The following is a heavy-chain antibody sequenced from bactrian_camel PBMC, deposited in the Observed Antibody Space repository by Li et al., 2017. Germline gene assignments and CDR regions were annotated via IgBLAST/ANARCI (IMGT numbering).Heavy chain of an antibody. CDR3: VGGPDGGSWYGTGP. CDR2: IGNTGNT. D-gene: IGHD6*01. V-gene: IGHV3S36*01. CDR1: GFTFKNYA. Sequence: VQLVESGGGLVQPGGSLKVSCEASGFTFKNYAMSWVRQAPGKGLEWVSIIGNTGNTYYSDSVKGRFTISRDNDKNTLYLRLNVLKTEDTAMYYCVGGPDGGSWYGTGPWGQGTQVTVS. J-gene: IGHJ6*01.